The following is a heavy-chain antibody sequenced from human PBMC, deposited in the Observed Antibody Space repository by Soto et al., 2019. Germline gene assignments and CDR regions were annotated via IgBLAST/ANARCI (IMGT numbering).Heavy chain of an antibody. V-gene: IGHV3-21*06. D-gene: IGHD1-1*01. J-gene: IGHJ4*02. Sequence: PGGSLRLSCAASDFTFSIYTMTWVRQAPGKGLEWVSSISDSSSYIYYADSVKGRFTISRDNAKNALYLQMNSLGPEDTAVYYCARVRSTGSGYFDYWGPGTLVTVSS. CDR2: ISDSSSYI. CDR1: DFTFSIYT. CDR3: ARVRSTGSGYFDY.